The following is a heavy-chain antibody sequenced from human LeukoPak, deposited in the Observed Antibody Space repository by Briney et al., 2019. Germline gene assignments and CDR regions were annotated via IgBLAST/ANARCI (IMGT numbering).Heavy chain of an antibody. Sequence: GGSLRLSCAASGFPFDKFWMSWVRQAPGKGLEWVATSKQDGSAQYYVDSVKGRLTLSRDNAKTSLYLQMNSLRAEDTAMYYCARAWYGGATFDNWGQGTLVTVSS. D-gene: IGHD1-26*01. CDR2: SKQDGSAQ. J-gene: IGHJ4*02. V-gene: IGHV3-7*01. CDR1: GFPFDKFW. CDR3: ARAWYGGATFDN.